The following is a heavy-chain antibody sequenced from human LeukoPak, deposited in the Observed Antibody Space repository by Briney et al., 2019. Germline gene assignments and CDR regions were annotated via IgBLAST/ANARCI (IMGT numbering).Heavy chain of an antibody. Sequence: SETLSLTCTVSGGSISSYYWSWIRQPAGKGLEWIGRIYTSGSTNYNPSLKSRVTMSVDTSKNQFSLKLSSVTAADTAVYYCAREVAQGRYSNFDYWGRGTLVTVSS. CDR2: IYTSGST. V-gene: IGHV4-4*07. J-gene: IGHJ4*02. D-gene: IGHD5-18*01. CDR3: AREVAQGRYSNFDY. CDR1: GGSISSYY.